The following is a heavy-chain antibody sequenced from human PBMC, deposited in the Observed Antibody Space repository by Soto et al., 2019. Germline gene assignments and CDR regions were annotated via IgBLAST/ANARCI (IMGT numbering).Heavy chain of an antibody. J-gene: IGHJ4*02. Sequence: GGSLRLSCPASGFTFSSYAMHWVRQAPGKGLEYVSSISINGGSTHYADSVKGRFTISRGNSRNTQYLQMSSLRADDTAVYYCVKGEFYYDSSAYYPFDSWGQGT. CDR2: ISINGGST. CDR3: VKGEFYYDSSAYYPFDS. CDR1: GFTFSSYA. D-gene: IGHD3-22*01. V-gene: IGHV3-64D*06.